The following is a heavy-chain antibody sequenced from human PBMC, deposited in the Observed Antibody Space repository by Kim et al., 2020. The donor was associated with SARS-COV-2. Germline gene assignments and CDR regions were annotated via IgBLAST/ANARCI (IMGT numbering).Heavy chain of an antibody. CDR1: GFTFSSYA. D-gene: IGHD6-13*01. V-gene: IGHV3-23*01. J-gene: IGHJ5*02. Sequence: GGSLRLSCAASGFTFSSYAMYWVRQAPGKGLEWVAGISAGGSTLYADSVKGRFTVSRDNSRNTLYLQMSSMRGEDTAEYYCAPRNIAGHIDWLDLWGQGT. CDR3: APRNIAGHIDWLDL. CDR2: ISAGGST.